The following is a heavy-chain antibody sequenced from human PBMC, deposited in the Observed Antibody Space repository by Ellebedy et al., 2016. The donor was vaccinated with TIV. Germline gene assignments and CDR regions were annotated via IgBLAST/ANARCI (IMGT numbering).Heavy chain of an antibody. CDR3: MAHSDFDC. Sequence: PGGSLRLSCAASGFTFSSYAMSWVRQAPGKGLEWVSTITTSGGGTYYADSVKGRFTISRDNSKNTLYLQMNSLRAEDTAVYYCMAHSDFDCWGQGTLVIVSS. CDR2: ITTSGGGT. D-gene: IGHD2-15*01. V-gene: IGHV3-23*01. J-gene: IGHJ4*02. CDR1: GFTFSSYA.